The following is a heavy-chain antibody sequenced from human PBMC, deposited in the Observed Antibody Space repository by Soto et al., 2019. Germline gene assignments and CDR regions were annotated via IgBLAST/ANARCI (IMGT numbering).Heavy chain of an antibody. CDR1: GFIFRDYW. Sequence: EVQLVESGGGLVQPGGSLRLSCAASGFIFRDYWMTWVHQVPGKGLEWVANINQDGREKCYMDSVKGRFTISRDNAKNSLDLQMNSLRADDTAVYYCARDPWDYWGQGTLVTVSS. J-gene: IGHJ4*02. CDR3: ARDPWDY. CDR2: INQDGREK. V-gene: IGHV3-7*01.